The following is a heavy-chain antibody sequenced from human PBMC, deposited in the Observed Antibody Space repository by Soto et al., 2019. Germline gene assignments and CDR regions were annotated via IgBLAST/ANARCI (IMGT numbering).Heavy chain of an antibody. CDR1: GYTFTSYD. Sequence: ASVKVSCKASGYTFTSYDINWVRQATGQGLEWMGWMNPNSGNTGYAQKFQGRVTMTRNTSISTAYMELSSLRSEDTAVYYCARGLAYYDYVWGSYRQWYYYYGMDVWGQGTTVTVSS. CDR3: ARGLAYYDYVWGSYRQWYYYYGMDV. V-gene: IGHV1-8*01. D-gene: IGHD3-16*02. J-gene: IGHJ6*02. CDR2: MNPNSGNT.